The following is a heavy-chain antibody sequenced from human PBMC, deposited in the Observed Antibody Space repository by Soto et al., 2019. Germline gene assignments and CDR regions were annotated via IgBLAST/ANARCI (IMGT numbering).Heavy chain of an antibody. Sequence: EVQLVESGGGLVQPGGSLRLSCAASGFTFSSYEMNWVRQAPGKGLEWVSYISSSGRTIYYADSVKGRFTISRDNAKNSLYPQMNSLRAEDTAVYYCARSGYNWNDGARGYFDYWGQGTLVTVSS. CDR2: ISSSGRTI. D-gene: IGHD1-20*01. J-gene: IGHJ4*02. CDR1: GFTFSSYE. V-gene: IGHV3-48*03. CDR3: ARSGYNWNDGARGYFDY.